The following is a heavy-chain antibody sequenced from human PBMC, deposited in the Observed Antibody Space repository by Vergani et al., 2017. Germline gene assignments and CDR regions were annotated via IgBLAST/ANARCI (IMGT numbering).Heavy chain of an antibody. CDR2: ISVYNGET. D-gene: IGHD5-18*01. CDR1: GYTFRNYG. Sequence: QVQLVQSGAEVKKPGASVKVSCEGSGYTFRNYGISWVRQAPGEGLEWLGWISVYNGETKFAQKFQGRVTLTRDTSTDTAYMEMGSLRSDDTAVYYCARSEVDTAMLYFDYWGQGTLVTVSS. CDR3: ARSEVDTAMLYFDY. V-gene: IGHV1-18*04. J-gene: IGHJ4*02.